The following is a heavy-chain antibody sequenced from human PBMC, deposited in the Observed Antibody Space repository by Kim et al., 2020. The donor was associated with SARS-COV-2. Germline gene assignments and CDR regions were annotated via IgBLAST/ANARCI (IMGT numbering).Heavy chain of an antibody. J-gene: IGHJ4*02. Sequence: NPSLKSRVTISVDTSKNQFSLKLSSVTAADTAVYYCARGRGVSGWYGVGYWGQGTLVTVSS. CDR3: ARGRGVSGWYGVGY. D-gene: IGHD6-19*01. V-gene: IGHV4-34*01.